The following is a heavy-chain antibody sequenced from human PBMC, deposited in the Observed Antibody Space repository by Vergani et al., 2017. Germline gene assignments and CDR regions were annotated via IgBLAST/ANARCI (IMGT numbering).Heavy chain of an antibody. CDR2: IRYDGSNK. Sequence: EQLVESGGGLVKPGESLTLSCRSSGFTFSSYGMHWVRQAPGKGLEWVAFIRYDGSNKYYADSVKGRFTNSRDNSKNTLHLQMNSLRAVDTAVYYCTKGSRGYTGYFFDYWGQGTLATVSS. CDR1: GFTFSSYG. V-gene: IGHV3-30*02. CDR3: TKGSRGYTGYFFDY. J-gene: IGHJ4*02. D-gene: IGHD5-12*01.